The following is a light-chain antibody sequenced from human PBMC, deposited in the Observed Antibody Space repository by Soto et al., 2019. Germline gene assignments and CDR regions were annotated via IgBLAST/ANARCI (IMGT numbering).Light chain of an antibody. Sequence: EIVMTQSPATLSLSPGERVTLSCWASQSVISSLAWYQQRPGQAPRLLIYNASTRATGIPARFSGSGSGTEFTLTISSLQSEDFAAYYCQQYYSCPVTFGQGTKVDIK. V-gene: IGKV3-15*01. CDR2: NAS. J-gene: IGKJ1*01. CDR1: QSVISS. CDR3: QQYYSCPVT.